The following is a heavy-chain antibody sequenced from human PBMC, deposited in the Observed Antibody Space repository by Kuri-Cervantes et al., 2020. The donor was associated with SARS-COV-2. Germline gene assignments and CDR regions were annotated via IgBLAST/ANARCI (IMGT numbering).Heavy chain of an antibody. J-gene: IGHJ3*02. D-gene: IGHD3-3*01. CDR2: ISSSSSYI. CDR1: GFTFSSYS. V-gene: IGHV3-21*01. CDR3: ARLVPDNYDFWRNPQSAFDI. Sequence: GGSLRLSCAASGFTFSSYSMNWVRQAPGKGLERVSSISSSSSYIYYADSVKGRFTISRDNAKNSLYLQMNSLRAEDTAVYYCARLVPDNYDFWRNPQSAFDIWGQGTMVTVSS.